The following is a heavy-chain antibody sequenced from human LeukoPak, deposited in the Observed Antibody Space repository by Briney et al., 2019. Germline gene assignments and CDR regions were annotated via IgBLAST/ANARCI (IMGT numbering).Heavy chain of an antibody. D-gene: IGHD2-8*02. Sequence: PSETLSLTCTVSAGSIRNYYWSWIRQPPGKGLEWIGSTFSSGSTNYNPSLRSPVTISVDTSTNQFSLKLSSVTAADTAVYYCARGFCSGGVCYYFDYWGQGTLVTVSS. CDR1: AGSIRNYY. V-gene: IGHV4-59*01. J-gene: IGHJ4*02. CDR2: TFSSGST. CDR3: ARGFCSGGVCYYFDY.